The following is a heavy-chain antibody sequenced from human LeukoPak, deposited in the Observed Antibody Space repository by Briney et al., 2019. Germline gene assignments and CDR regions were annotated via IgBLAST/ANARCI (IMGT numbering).Heavy chain of an antibody. CDR1: GGSISSSSYY. D-gene: IGHD1-1*01. Sequence: SETLSLTCSVSGGSISSSSYYWGWIRQPPGKGLEWIGSMYYSGSTYHNPSLKSRVTISVDTSKNQFSLKLSSVTAADTAVYYCARQPGRRFLPYYFDYWGQGTLVTVSS. J-gene: IGHJ4*02. CDR2: MYYSGST. CDR3: ARQPGRRFLPYYFDY. V-gene: IGHV4-39*01.